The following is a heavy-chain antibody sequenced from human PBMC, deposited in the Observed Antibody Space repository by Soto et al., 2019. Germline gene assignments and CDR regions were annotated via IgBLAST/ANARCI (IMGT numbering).Heavy chain of an antibody. D-gene: IGHD3-22*01. CDR2: IYYSGST. J-gene: IGHJ4*02. CDR3: VRHPASQYYNDSSGYRRGFDY. CDR1: GGSSSSSNYY. Sequence: PSETLSLTCTVSGGSSSSSNYYWGWIRQPPGKGLEWIGSIYYSGSTYYNPSLKSRVTISVDTSKNQFSLKLTSVNAADTAVYYCVRHPASQYYNDSSGYRRGFDYWGQGTLVTVSS. V-gene: IGHV4-39*01.